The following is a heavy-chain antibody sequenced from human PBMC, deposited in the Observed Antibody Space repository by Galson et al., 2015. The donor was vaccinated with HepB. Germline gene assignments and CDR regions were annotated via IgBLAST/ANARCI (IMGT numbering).Heavy chain of an antibody. Sequence: SLRLSCAASGFTFSSYSMNWVRQAPGKGLEWVSSISSSSSYIYYADSVKGRFTISRDNAKNSLYLQMNSLRAEDTAVYYCASGRASEMATIGVFDYWGQGTLVTVSS. CDR2: ISSSSSYI. D-gene: IGHD5-24*01. CDR3: ASGRASEMATIGVFDY. J-gene: IGHJ4*02. CDR1: GFTFSSYS. V-gene: IGHV3-21*01.